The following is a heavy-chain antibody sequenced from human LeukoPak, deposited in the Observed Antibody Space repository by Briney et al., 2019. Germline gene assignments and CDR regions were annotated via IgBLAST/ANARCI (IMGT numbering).Heavy chain of an antibody. D-gene: IGHD3-3*01. CDR2: IFYSGNT. V-gene: IGHV4-39*01. CDR3: ARGLASGYPPIPFDY. CDR1: GGSINSSSYY. J-gene: IGHJ4*02. Sequence: SETLSLTCTVSGGSINSSSYYWGWIRQPPGKGLEWIGSIFYSGNTYDNPSLKSRVTISVDTSKNQFSLNLTSVTAADTAIYYCARGLASGYPPIPFDYWGQGTLVTVSS.